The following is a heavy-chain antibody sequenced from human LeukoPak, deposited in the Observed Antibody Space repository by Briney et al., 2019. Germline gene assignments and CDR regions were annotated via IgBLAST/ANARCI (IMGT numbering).Heavy chain of an antibody. CDR3: ARVGYSSSSIDY. CDR1: GFTFTSYT. V-gene: IGHV3-21*01. J-gene: IGHJ4*02. CDR2: ISSSSSYI. D-gene: IGHD6-6*01. Sequence: GGSLRLSCAASGFTFTSYTMNWVRQAPGKGLEWVSSISSSSSYIYYADSVKGRFTISRDNTKNSVFLQMNSLRAEDTAVYYCARVGYSSSSIDYWGQGTLVTVSS.